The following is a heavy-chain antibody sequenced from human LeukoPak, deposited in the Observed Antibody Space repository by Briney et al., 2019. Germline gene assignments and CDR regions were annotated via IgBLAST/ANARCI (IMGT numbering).Heavy chain of an antibody. Sequence: GGSLTLSCAASGFIFSSYAMSWVRQAAGKGLEWVGVISGSGGSTNYADSVNGRFTISSDNSKNMLHLQMSSLRAEDTAVYYCAALSDAIAAAGTRNYWGQGTLVTVSS. CDR1: GFIFSSYA. J-gene: IGHJ4*02. CDR2: ISGSGGST. D-gene: IGHD6-13*01. CDR3: AALSDAIAAAGTRNY. V-gene: IGHV3-23*01.